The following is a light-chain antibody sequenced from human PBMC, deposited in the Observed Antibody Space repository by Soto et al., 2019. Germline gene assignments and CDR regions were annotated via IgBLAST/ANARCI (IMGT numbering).Light chain of an antibody. CDR2: DAS. V-gene: IGKV3-20*01. CDR3: QQFSSYPLT. J-gene: IGKJ4*01. Sequence: EIGLTQSPATLSLSTGERATLSCRASQTVRNNYLAWYQQKPGQAPRLLIYDASSRATGIPDRFSGGGSGTDFTLTISRLEPEDFAVYYCQQFSSYPLTFGGGTIVDI. CDR1: QTVRNNY.